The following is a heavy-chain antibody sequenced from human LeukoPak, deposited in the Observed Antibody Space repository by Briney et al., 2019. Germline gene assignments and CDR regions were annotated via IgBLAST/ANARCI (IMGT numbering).Heavy chain of an antibody. CDR1: GGSISSYY. D-gene: IGHD3/OR15-3a*01. J-gene: IGHJ4*02. CDR2: IYYSGST. Sequence: SETLSLTCTVSGGSISSYYWSWIRQPPGKGLEWIGYIYYSGSTNYNPSLKSRVTISVDTSKNQFSLKLSSVTAADTAVYYCARLRLDGDYADYWGQGTLVTVSS. V-gene: IGHV4-59*08. CDR3: ARLRLDGDYADY.